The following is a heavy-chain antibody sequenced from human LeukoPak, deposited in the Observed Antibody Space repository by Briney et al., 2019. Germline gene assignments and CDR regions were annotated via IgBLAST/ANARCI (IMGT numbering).Heavy chain of an antibody. CDR1: GYTFTGYY. Sequence: ASVKVSCKASGYTFTGYYMHWVRQAPGQGLEWMGWISAYNGNTNYAQKLQGRVTMTTDTSTSTAYMELRSLRSDDTAVYYCAREGSAWGEYYFDYWGQGTLVTVSS. J-gene: IGHJ4*02. D-gene: IGHD3-16*01. V-gene: IGHV1-18*04. CDR2: ISAYNGNT. CDR3: AREGSAWGEYYFDY.